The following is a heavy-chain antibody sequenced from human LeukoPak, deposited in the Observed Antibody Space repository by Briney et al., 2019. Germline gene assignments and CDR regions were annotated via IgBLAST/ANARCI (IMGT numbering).Heavy chain of an antibody. Sequence: ASVKVSCKASGGTFSSYAISWVRQAPGQGLEWMGRISPIFGTANYAQKSQGRVTITTDESTSTAYMELSSLRSEDTAVYYCAREVLYSSGSFDYWGQGTLATVSS. CDR1: GGTFSSYA. J-gene: IGHJ4*02. CDR2: ISPIFGTA. CDR3: AREVLYSSGSFDY. D-gene: IGHD6-19*01. V-gene: IGHV1-69*05.